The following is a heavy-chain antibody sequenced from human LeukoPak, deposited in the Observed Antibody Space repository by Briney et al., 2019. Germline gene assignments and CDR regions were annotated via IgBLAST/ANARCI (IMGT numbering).Heavy chain of an antibody. CDR1: GYTFTGYY. D-gene: IGHD1-26*01. V-gene: IGHV1-2*02. CDR3: ARVLPVGASEG. Sequence: ASVKVSCKASGYTFTGYYMHWVRQAPGQGLEWMGWINPNSGGTNYAQKFQGRVTMTRDTSISTAYMELSRLRSDDTAEYDCARVLPVGASEGWGQGTLVTVSS. J-gene: IGHJ4*02. CDR2: INPNSGGT.